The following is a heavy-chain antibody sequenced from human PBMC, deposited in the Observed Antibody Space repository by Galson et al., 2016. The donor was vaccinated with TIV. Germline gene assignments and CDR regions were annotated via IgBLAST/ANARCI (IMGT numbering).Heavy chain of an antibody. CDR1: GFVFGEYY. CDR3: ARVGDYYYGPGSLLLDY. CDR2: MSPSYSTM. Sequence: SLRLSCAASGFVFGEYYMAWIRQAPGKGLEWVSYMSPSYSTMYYADSVKGRFTISRDNAKNSLYLQMDSLRVDDTGVYYCARVGDYYYGPGSLLLDYWGQGTLVPVSS. D-gene: IGHD3-10*01. V-gene: IGHV3-11*01. J-gene: IGHJ4*02.